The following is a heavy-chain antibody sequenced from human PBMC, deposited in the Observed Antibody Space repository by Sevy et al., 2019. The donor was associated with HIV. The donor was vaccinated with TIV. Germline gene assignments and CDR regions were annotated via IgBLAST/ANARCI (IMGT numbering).Heavy chain of an antibody. D-gene: IGHD6-19*01. CDR2: ISGSGGST. CDR3: WQYSSGWYGGYYYYGMDV. V-gene: IGHV3-23*01. CDR1: GFTFSSYA. Sequence: GGSLRLSCAASGFTFSSYAMSWVRQAPGKGLEWVSAISGSGGSTYYADSVKGRFTISRDNSKNTLYLQMNSLRAEDTAVYYCWQYSSGWYGGYYYYGMDVWGQGTTVTVSS. J-gene: IGHJ6*02.